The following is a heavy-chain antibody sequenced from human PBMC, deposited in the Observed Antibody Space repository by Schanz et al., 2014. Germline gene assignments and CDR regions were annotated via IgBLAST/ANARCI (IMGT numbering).Heavy chain of an antibody. CDR3: VKGGTNTLDS. CDR1: GLTVGDAW. J-gene: IGHJ4*02. Sequence: VRLVESGGGLVKPGGSLRLSCAVSGLTVGDAWMSWVRQAPGKGLEWVALISHDGSNKNSADSVKGRFTISRDNSKNTLYLQMNSLRGDDTAIYYCVKGGTNTLDSWGQGTLVTVSS. CDR2: ISHDGSNK. V-gene: IGHV3-30*18.